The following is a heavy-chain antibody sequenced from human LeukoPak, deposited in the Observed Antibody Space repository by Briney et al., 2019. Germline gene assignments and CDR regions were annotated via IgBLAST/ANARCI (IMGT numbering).Heavy chain of an antibody. J-gene: IGHJ4*02. CDR1: GGSFSGYY. Sequence: SETLSLTCAVYGGSFSGYYWSWIRQTPGKGLEWIGEINHSGSTNYNPSLKSRVTISVDTSKNQFSLKLSSVTAADTAVYYCARHPPTVTRGFDYWGQGTLVTVSS. CDR2: INHSGST. D-gene: IGHD4-17*01. V-gene: IGHV4-34*01. CDR3: ARHPPTVTRGFDY.